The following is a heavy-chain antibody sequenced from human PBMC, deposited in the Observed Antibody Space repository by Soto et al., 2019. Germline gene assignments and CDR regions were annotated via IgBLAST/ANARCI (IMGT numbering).Heavy chain of an antibody. CDR2: INPNSGGT. CDR1: GYTFTGDY. V-gene: IGHV1-2*02. Sequence: ASVKVSFTASGYTFTGDYRHWVRQAPGQGLEWMGWINPNSGGTNYAQNFQGRVTMTRDTSISTAYMELSRLRSDDTAVYYCARAETSYYDFWSGYYPPFDYWGQGTLVNVSS. J-gene: IGHJ4*02. D-gene: IGHD3-3*01. CDR3: ARAETSYYDFWSGYYPPFDY.